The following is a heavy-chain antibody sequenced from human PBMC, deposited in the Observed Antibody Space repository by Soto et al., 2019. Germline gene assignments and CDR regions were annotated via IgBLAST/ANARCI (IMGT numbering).Heavy chain of an antibody. CDR2: IYWDDDK. Sequence: QITLKESGPTLVKPTQTLTLTCTFSGFSLSTSGVTVGWIRQPPGKALEWLALIYWDDDKRSSSSLKNRLTITKDYSKIQVVLTITIMEPVDTATYYCAHSQSFDIVVVPAAIRTGEVYFVFWGQGTPVTVSS. V-gene: IGHV2-5*02. J-gene: IGHJ4*02. CDR3: AHSQSFDIVVVPAAIRTGEVYFVF. CDR1: GFSLSTSGVT. D-gene: IGHD2-2*01.